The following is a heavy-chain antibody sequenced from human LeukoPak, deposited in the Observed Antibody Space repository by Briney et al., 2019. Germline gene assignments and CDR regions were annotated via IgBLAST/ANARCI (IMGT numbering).Heavy chain of an antibody. Sequence: SETLSLTCSVSGGSISSYYWNWIRQPPGKGLEWIGYIYYTGSTDYNPSLKSRVTILLDTSKNQFSLKLTSVTAADTAVYYCARGVFGGNSWWFDPWGQGTLVTVSS. J-gene: IGHJ5*02. CDR3: ARGVFGGNSWWFDP. CDR2: IYYTGST. D-gene: IGHD4-23*01. CDR1: GGSISSYY. V-gene: IGHV4-59*01.